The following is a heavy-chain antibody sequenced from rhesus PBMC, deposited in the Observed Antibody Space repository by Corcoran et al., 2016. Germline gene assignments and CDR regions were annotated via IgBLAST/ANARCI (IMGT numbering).Heavy chain of an antibody. CDR1: GGPLTGYW. J-gene: IGHJ4*01. CDR3: ASSGSYYYHDY. CDR2: IGGSSRST. Sequence: QVQLQESGPGLVKPSETLSLTCAVSGGPLTGYWWGWIRQPPGKGLDWIGYIGGSSRSTYYNPSLKSRVTISTDTSKTQFSLKLSSVTAADTAVYYCASSGSYYYHDYWGQGVLVTVSS. V-gene: IGHV4-165*01. D-gene: IGHD3-16*01.